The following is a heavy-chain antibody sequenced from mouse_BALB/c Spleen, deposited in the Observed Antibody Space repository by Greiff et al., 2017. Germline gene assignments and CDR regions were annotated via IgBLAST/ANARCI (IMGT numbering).Heavy chain of an antibody. Sequence: VQLQQSGAELAKPGASVKMSCKASGYTFTSYWMHWVNQRPGQGLEWIGYINPSTGYTEYNQKFKDKATLTADKSSSTAYMQLSSLTSEDSAAYYCALPGSTMSTTGYWGQGTTLTVSS. CDR2: INPSTGYT. D-gene: IGHD2-4*01. CDR1: GYTFTSYW. J-gene: IGHJ2*01. CDR3: ALPGSTMSTTGY. V-gene: IGHV1-7*01.